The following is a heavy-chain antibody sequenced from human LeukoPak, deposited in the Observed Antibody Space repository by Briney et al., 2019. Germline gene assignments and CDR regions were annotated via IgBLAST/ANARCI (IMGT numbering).Heavy chain of an antibody. CDR2: IHYSGNT. D-gene: IGHD4-17*01. Sequence: PSETLSLTCTVSGGSISSSSYYWGWIRQPPGKGLEWIGSIHYSGNTYYNPSLKSRVTKSVDTSKNQFSLKLSSVTAADTAVYYCARVLYGDYYMDVWGKGTTVTVSS. J-gene: IGHJ6*03. CDR3: ARVLYGDYYMDV. CDR1: GGSISSSSYY. V-gene: IGHV4-39*07.